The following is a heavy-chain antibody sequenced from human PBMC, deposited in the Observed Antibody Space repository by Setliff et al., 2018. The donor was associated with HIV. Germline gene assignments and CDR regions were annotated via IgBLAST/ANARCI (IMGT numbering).Heavy chain of an antibody. CDR1: GGSISIAGYY. Sequence: SETLSLTCAVSGGSISIAGYYWSWIRQHPGKGLEWIGYIYYSGSTYYNPSLKSRLTISVDMSKNQFSLKLRSVTAADSAVYYCATEGRQKLALFDHWGLGTLVTVSS. V-gene: IGHV4-31*11. CDR3: ATEGRQKLALFDH. CDR2: IYYSGST. J-gene: IGHJ4*02. D-gene: IGHD6-6*01.